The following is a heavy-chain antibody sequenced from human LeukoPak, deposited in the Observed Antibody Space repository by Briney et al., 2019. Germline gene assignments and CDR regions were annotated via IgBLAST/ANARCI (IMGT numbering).Heavy chain of an antibody. CDR1: GGTFISYA. CDR3: ARGYCSSTSCLSPFDY. CDR2: IIPIFGTA. Sequence: SSVKVSCKASGGTFISYAISWVRQAPGQGLEWMGRIIPIFGTANYAQKFQGRVTITTDESTSTAYMELSSLRSEDTAVYYCARGYCSSTSCLSPFDYWGQGTLVTVSS. V-gene: IGHV1-69*05. J-gene: IGHJ4*02. D-gene: IGHD2-2*01.